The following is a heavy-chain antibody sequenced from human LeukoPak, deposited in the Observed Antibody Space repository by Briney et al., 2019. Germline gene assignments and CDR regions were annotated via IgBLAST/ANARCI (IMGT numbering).Heavy chain of an antibody. D-gene: IGHD1-26*01. J-gene: IGHJ4*02. CDR2: ISGSGGST. Sequence: GGSLRLSCAASGFTFTNYAMNWVRQAPGKGLEWVSVISGSGGSTYYADSVKGRFTISRDNSKNTLFLQMNSLRAEDTAVYYCAKDFGXLISGTYYFDQWGQGTLVTVSS. CDR1: GFTFTNYA. V-gene: IGHV3-23*01. CDR3: AKDFGXLISGTYYFDQ.